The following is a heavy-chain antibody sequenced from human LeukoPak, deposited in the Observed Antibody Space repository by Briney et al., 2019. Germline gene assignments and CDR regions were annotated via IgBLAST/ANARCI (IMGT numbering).Heavy chain of an antibody. D-gene: IGHD3-22*01. CDR3: ARLDSSGYYSPLGY. V-gene: IGHV4-39*01. J-gene: IGHJ4*02. CDR2: IYYSGST. Sequence: PSETLSLTCTVSGGSISSSSYYWGWIRQPPGKGLEWIGSIYYSGSTYYNPSLKSRVTISVDTSKNQFSLKLSSVTAADTAVYYCARLDSSGYYSPLGYWGQGTLVTVSS. CDR1: GGSISSSSYY.